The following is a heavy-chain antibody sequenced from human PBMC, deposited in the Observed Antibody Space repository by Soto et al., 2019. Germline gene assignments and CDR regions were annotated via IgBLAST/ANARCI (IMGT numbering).Heavy chain of an antibody. V-gene: IGHV4-59*01. CDR2: IYYSGST. Sequence: SETLSLTCTVSGVSISSCYWSWIRQPPGKGLEWIGYIYYSGSTNYNPSLKSRVTISVDTSKNQFSLKLSSVTAADTAVYYCARVPLSGDDILTGFWFEPWGQGTLVTVS. CDR3: ARVPLSGDDILTGFWFEP. J-gene: IGHJ5*02. D-gene: IGHD3-9*01. CDR1: GVSISSCY.